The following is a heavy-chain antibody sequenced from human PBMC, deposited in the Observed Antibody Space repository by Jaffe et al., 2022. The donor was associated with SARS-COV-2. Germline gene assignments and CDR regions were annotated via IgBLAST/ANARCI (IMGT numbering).Heavy chain of an antibody. D-gene: IGHD3-10*01. Sequence: EVQLVESGGGLVQPGGSLRLSCAASGFTFSSYWMSWVRQAPGKGLEWVANIKQDGSEKYYVDSVKGRFTISRDNAKNSLYLQMNSLRAEDTAVYYCARDRDGLLWFGELLYWGQGTLVTVSS. CDR3: ARDRDGLLWFGELLY. CDR2: IKQDGSEK. V-gene: IGHV3-7*01. CDR1: GFTFSSYW. J-gene: IGHJ4*02.